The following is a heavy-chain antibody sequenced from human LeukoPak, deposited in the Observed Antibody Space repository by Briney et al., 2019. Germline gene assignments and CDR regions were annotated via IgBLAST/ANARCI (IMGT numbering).Heavy chain of an antibody. V-gene: IGHV4-38-2*02. D-gene: IGHD4-17*01. Sequence: KPSETLSLTCIVSGYSISSGCYWGWIRQPPGKGLEWIGSIYHTGSTFDNPSLKSRVTILVDMSKNQCSLKLSSVTAADTAVYYCARGGYGDYDWFDPWGQGTLVTVSS. CDR3: ARGGYGDYDWFDP. CDR1: GYSISSGCY. CDR2: IYHTGST. J-gene: IGHJ5*02.